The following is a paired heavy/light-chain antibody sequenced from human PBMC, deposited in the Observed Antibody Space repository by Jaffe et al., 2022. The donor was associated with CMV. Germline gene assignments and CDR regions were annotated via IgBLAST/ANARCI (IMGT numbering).Heavy chain of an antibody. J-gene: IGHJ5*02. Sequence: EVQLVESGGGLVQPGGSLRLSCAASGFTFSSYWMSWVRQAPGKGLEWVANIKQDGSEKYYVDSVKGRFTISRDNAKNSLYLQMNSLRAEDTAVYYCARLRRSRLIVGASRGSGWFDPWGQGTLVTVSS. CDR1: GFTFSSYW. CDR2: IKQDGSEK. D-gene: IGHD1-26*01. V-gene: IGHV3-7*03. CDR3: ARLRRSRLIVGASRGSGWFDP.
Light chain of an antibody. CDR3: QQSYSTPSLT. Sequence: DIQMTQSPSSLSASVGDRVTITCRASQSISSYLNWYQQKPGKAPKLLIYAASSLQSGVPSRFSGSGSGTDFTLTISSLQPEDFATYYCQQSYSTPSLTFGGGTKVEIK. V-gene: IGKV1-39*01. CDR1: QSISSY. CDR2: AAS. J-gene: IGKJ4*01.